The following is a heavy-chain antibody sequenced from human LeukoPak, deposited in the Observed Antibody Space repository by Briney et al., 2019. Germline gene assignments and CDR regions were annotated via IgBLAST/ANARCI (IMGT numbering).Heavy chain of an antibody. D-gene: IGHD2-2*01. V-gene: IGHV4-59*08. CDR2: IYYSGST. CDR1: GGSINSYY. Sequence: PSETLSLTCTVSGGSINSYYWSWIRQPPGKGLEWIGHIYYSGSTNYKPPLQRRVTISVDTSKNQFHLKLSSVTAADTAVYYCARGYCSSTSCYGIVEYWGQGTLVTVSS. J-gene: IGHJ4*02. CDR3: ARGYCSSTSCYGIVEY.